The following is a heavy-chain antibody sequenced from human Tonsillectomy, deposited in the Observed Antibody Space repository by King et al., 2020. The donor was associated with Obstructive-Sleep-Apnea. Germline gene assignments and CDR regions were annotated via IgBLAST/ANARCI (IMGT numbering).Heavy chain of an antibody. Sequence: HVQLVESGGGVVQPGGSLRLSCAASGFTFSDYGMHWVRQAPGKGLEWVAFIRYDGSKKYYADSLKGRFTISRDYSKNTLYLEMNSLRAEDTAVYYCAKELASGYWCDCWGQGTLITVSS. D-gene: IGHD2-8*02. CDR3: AKELASGYWCDC. CDR1: GFTFSDYG. CDR2: IRYDGSKK. J-gene: IGHJ4*02. V-gene: IGHV3-30*02.